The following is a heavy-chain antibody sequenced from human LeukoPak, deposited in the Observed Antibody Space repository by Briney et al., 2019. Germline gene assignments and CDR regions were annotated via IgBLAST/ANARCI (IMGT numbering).Heavy chain of an antibody. CDR2: ISNSGGST. D-gene: IGHD2-2*01. V-gene: IGHV3-23*01. J-gene: IGHJ4*02. CDR3: AKKMQLLAWSDY. CDR1: GFTFSSYV. Sequence: GGSLRLSCAASGFTFSSYVMSWVRQAPGKGLEWVSSISNSGGSTYYADSVKGRFTISRDNSKNTLYLQMNSLRAEDTAVYYCAKKMQLLAWSDYWGQGTLVTVSS.